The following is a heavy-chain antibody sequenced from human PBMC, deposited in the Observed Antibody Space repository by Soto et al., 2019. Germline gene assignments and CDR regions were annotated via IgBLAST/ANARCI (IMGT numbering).Heavy chain of an antibody. CDR2: IYYSGST. CDR1: GGSISSSSYY. V-gene: IGHV4-39*01. Sequence: LSLTCTVSGGSISSSSYYWGWIRQPPGKGLEWIGSIYYSGSTYYNPSLKSRVTISVDTSKNQFSLKLSSVTAADTAVYYCARLRVDTAMGLDYWGQGTLVTVSS. J-gene: IGHJ4*02. D-gene: IGHD5-18*01. CDR3: ARLRVDTAMGLDY.